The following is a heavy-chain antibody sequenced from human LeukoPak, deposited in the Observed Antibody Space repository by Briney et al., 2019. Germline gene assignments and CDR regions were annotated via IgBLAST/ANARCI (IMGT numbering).Heavy chain of an antibody. J-gene: IGHJ4*02. V-gene: IGHV3-23*01. CDR2: ISGSGGRT. CDR3: ATRYDWNYG. CDR1: GFTFSSYA. D-gene: IGHD1-7*01. Sequence: GGFLRLSCAASGFTFSSYAMSWVRQAPGKGLEWVSAISGSGGRTYYADSVKGRFTISRDNSKNTLFLQMNSLRAEDTAVYCATRYDWNYGWGQGTLVTVS.